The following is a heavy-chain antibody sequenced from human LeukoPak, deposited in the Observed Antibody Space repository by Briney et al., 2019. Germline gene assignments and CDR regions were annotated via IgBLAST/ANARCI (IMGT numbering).Heavy chain of an antibody. V-gene: IGHV5-51*01. J-gene: IGHJ5*02. CDR3: ARYSGYDNNWFDP. D-gene: IGHD5-12*01. Sequence: GEPLKISCKASGYSFTSYWIGWVRQMPGKGLEWMGIIYPGDSDTRYSPSFQGQVTISADKSISTAYLQWSSLKASDTAMYYCARYSGYDNNWFDPWGQGTLVTVSS. CDR1: GYSFTSYW. CDR2: IYPGDSDT.